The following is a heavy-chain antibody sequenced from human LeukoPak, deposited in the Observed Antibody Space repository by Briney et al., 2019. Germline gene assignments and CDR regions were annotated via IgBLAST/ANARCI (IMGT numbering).Heavy chain of an antibody. CDR3: HSSSAVYYFDY. CDR1: GFTVSSNY. D-gene: IGHD6-6*01. V-gene: IGHV3-53*01. J-gene: IGHJ4*02. Sequence: GGSLRLSCAASGFTVSSNYMSWVRQAPGKGPEWVSVVYSGGSTYYAGSVKGRFTISRDNSKNTLYLQMNSLRAEDAAVYYCHSSSAVYYFDYWGQGTLVTVSS. CDR2: VYSGGST.